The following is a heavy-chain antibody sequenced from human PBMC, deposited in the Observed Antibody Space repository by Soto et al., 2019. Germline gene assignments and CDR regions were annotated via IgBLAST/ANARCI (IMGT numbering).Heavy chain of an antibody. CDR1: VFTFSRYC. CDR3: AKERETKTDFEY. CDR2: ITDNGGST. V-gene: IGHV3-23*01. J-gene: IGHJ4*02. Sequence: VVSLILSCSASVFTFSRYCICWFRQAPGKGLEWVSLITDNGGSTYYADSVKGRFTISRDNTKNKLFLQMNSLRAEETAVYYCAKERETKTDFEYWGQGALVTVSS. D-gene: IGHD1-26*01.